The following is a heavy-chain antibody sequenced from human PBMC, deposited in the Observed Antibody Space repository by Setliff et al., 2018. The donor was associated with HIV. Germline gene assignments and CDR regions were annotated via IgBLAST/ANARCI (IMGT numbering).Heavy chain of an antibody. V-gene: IGHV5-51*01. CDR1: GYDFVSYW. CDR3: ARHEGVDTAKFDQ. CDR2: IFPADSDT. Sequence: GESLKISCKGPGYDFVSYWIGWVRKMPGKGLEWMGIIFPADSDTRYSPSFQGHVTISADKSISTAYLQWSSLKASDTAMYYCARHEGVDTAKFDQWGQGTLVTVSS. D-gene: IGHD5-18*01. J-gene: IGHJ4*02.